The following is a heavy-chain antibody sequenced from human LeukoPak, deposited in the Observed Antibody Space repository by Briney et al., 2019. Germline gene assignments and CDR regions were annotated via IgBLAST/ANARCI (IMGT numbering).Heavy chain of an antibody. V-gene: IGHV3-23*01. CDR3: AKDIMITFGGVIGLLDY. CDR1: GFTFSSYA. J-gene: IGHJ4*02. D-gene: IGHD3-16*02. CDR2: ISGSGGST. Sequence: GGSLRLSCAASGFTFSSYAMSWVRQAPGKGLEWVSAISGSGGSTYYADSVKGRFTISRDNSKNTLYLQMNSLRAEDTAVYYCAKDIMITFGGVIGLLDYWGQGTLVTVSS.